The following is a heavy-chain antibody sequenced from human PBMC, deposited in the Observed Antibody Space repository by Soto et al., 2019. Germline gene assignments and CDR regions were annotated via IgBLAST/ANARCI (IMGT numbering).Heavy chain of an antibody. CDR2: ITNTGGDT. J-gene: IGHJ4*02. Sequence: LRLSCAASGFTFTSNAMSWVRQPPGKGLEWVPVITNTGGDTLYADSVKGRFTISRDNSKNTLNLQMNSLRAEDTAIYYCARASGESYPGSRVFDSWGQGTRVTVSS. CDR1: GFTFTSNA. CDR3: ARASGESYPGSRVFDS. D-gene: IGHD3-10*01. V-gene: IGHV3-23*01.